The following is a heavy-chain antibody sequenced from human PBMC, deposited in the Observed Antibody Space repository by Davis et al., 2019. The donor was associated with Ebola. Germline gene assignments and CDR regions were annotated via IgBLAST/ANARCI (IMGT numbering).Heavy chain of an antibody. Sequence: GESLKISCAASGFTFSSYAMSWVRQAPGKGLEWVSAISGSGGSTYYADSVKGRFTISRDNSKNTLYLQMNSLRAEDTAVYYCAKGGYCSGGSCYRTSDAFDIWGQGTMVTVSS. V-gene: IGHV3-23*01. CDR3: AKGGYCSGGSCYRTSDAFDI. CDR1: GFTFSSYA. CDR2: ISGSGGST. D-gene: IGHD2-15*01. J-gene: IGHJ3*02.